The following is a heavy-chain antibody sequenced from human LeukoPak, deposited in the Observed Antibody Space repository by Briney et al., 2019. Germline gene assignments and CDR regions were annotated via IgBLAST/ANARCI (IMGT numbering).Heavy chain of an antibody. CDR2: IIPIFGTP. Sequence: GASVKVSCKASGGTFSSYTISWVRQAPGQGLEWMGGIIPIFGTPNYAQKFQGRVTITADESTSTAYMELSSLRSEDTAVYYCASMGQGLRSGYYMDVWGKGTTVTISS. V-gene: IGHV1-69*13. J-gene: IGHJ6*03. D-gene: IGHD3-10*01. CDR3: ASMGQGLRSGYYMDV. CDR1: GGTFSSYT.